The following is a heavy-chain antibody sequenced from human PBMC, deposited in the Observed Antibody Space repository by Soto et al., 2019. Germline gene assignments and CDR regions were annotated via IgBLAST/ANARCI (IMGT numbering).Heavy chain of an antibody. Sequence: ASVKVSCKASGYSFTDYHIHWVRQAPGQGLEWLGRINPKSGGTSTAQKFQGWVTMTTDTSISTASMELTRLTSDDTAIYYCARAAGGGQWVYTFDYWGQGTLVTVPQ. CDR2: INPKSGGT. D-gene: IGHD6-13*01. V-gene: IGHV1-2*04. CDR3: ARAAGGGQWVYTFDY. J-gene: IGHJ4*02. CDR1: GYSFTDYH.